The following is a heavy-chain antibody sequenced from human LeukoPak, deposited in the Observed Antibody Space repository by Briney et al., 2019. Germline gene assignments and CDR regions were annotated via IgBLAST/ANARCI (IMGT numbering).Heavy chain of an antibody. CDR3: AGDQVGATDY. V-gene: IGHV3-30-3*01. CDR2: ISYDGSNK. J-gene: IGHJ4*02. Sequence: HPGRSLRLSCAASGFTFSSYAMHWVRQAPGKGLEWVAVISYDGSNKYYADSVKGRFTISRDNAKNSLYLQMNSLRAEDTAVYYCAGDQVGATDYWGQGTLVTVSS. D-gene: IGHD1-26*01. CDR1: GFTFSSYA.